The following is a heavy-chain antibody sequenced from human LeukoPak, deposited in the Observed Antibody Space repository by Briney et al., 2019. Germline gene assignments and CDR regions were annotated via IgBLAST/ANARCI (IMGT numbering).Heavy chain of an antibody. V-gene: IGHV4-59*01. D-gene: IGHD3-16*01. CDR2: IYYSGST. Sequence: SETLSLTCTVSGGSISSYYWNWIRQPPGKGLEWIGDIYYSGSTNYNPSLKSRVTISIDTSKNQFSLHLNSVTAADTAVYYCEKAARGRPTYKNDVNWFDPWGRGTLVTVSS. CDR3: EKAARGRPTYKNDVNWFDP. CDR1: GGSISSYY. J-gene: IGHJ5*02.